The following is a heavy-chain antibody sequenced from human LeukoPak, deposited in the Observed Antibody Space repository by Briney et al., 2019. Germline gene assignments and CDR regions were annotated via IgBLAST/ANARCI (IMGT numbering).Heavy chain of an antibody. Sequence: PSETLSLTCAVYGGSFSGYYWSWIRQPPGKGLEWIGEINHSGSTNYNSSLKSRVTISVDTSKNQFSLKVSSVTAADTAVYYCAREKIRRYSYGYAHWGQGTLVTVSS. CDR3: AREKIRRYSYGYAH. J-gene: IGHJ4*02. CDR1: GGSFSGYY. CDR2: INHSGST. D-gene: IGHD5-18*01. V-gene: IGHV4-34*01.